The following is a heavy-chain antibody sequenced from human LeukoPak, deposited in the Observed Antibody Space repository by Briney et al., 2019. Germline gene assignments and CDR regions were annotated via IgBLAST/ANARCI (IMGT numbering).Heavy chain of an antibody. D-gene: IGHD1-1*01. CDR3: ASGPRTNWARFDY. J-gene: IGHJ4*02. CDR2: IHYSGMT. CDR1: GDSVSSSTSY. V-gene: IGHV4-39*07. Sequence: SETLSLTCTVSGDSVSSSTSYWGWIRQPPGKGLEWIGSIHYSGMTYYQPSLKSRATISVDTSKNQFSLKLSSVTAADTAVYYCASGPRTNWARFDYWGQGTQVTVSS.